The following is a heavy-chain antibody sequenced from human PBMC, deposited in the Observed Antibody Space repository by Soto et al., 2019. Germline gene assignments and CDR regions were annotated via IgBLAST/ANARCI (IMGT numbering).Heavy chain of an antibody. D-gene: IGHD6-13*01. CDR1: GGSISSSSYY. V-gene: IGHV4-39*01. Sequence: SETLSLTCTVSGGSISSSSYYWGWIRQPPGKGLEWIGSIYYSGSTYYNPSLKSRVTISVDTSKNQFSLKLSSVTAADTAVYYCARHSSSWHYTDFDYWGQGTLVTGSS. CDR2: IYYSGST. J-gene: IGHJ4*02. CDR3: ARHSSSWHYTDFDY.